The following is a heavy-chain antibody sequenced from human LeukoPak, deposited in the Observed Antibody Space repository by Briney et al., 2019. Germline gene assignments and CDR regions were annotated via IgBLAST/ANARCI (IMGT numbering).Heavy chain of an antibody. J-gene: IGHJ6*03. V-gene: IGHV3-23*01. D-gene: IGHD2-15*01. CDR1: GFTFSSYA. CDR3: AKDGVVATTPQKWDSYYYCYMDV. Sequence: GGSLRLSCAASGFTFSSYAMSWVRQAPGKGLEWVSAISGSGGSTYYADSVKGRFTISRDNSKNTLYLQMNSLRAEDTAVYYCAKDGVVATTPQKWDSYYYCYMDVWGKGTTVTVSS. CDR2: ISGSGGST.